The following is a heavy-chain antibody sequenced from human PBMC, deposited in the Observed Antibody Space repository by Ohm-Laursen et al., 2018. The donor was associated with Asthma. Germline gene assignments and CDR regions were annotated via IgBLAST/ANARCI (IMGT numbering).Heavy chain of an antibody. J-gene: IGHJ4*02. V-gene: IGHV4-31*03. CDR3: ARGWGSSYGEYYFDF. D-gene: IGHD5-18*01. Sequence: SDTLSLTCTTSGDSLTNGGLYWSWIRQHPGRGLEWLGYIFFRVNTDYNPSLKSRLTISADTSKNQFYLKLSSVTAADTAVYYCARGWGSSYGEYYFDFWGQGILVTVSS. CDR2: IFFRVNT. CDR1: GDSLTNGGLY.